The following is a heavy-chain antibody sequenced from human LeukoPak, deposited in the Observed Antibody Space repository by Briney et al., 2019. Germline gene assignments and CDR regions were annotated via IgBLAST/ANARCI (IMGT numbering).Heavy chain of an antibody. CDR2: INHSGST. CDR3: ARERANYDSGSFVY. Sequence: SETLSLTCAVYGGSFSGYYWSWIRQPPGKGLEWIGEINHSGSTNYNPSLKSRVTISVDTSKNQFSLKLSSVTAADTAVYYCARERANYDSGSFVYWGQGTLVTVSS. D-gene: IGHD3-10*01. J-gene: IGHJ4*02. V-gene: IGHV4-34*01. CDR1: GGSFSGYY.